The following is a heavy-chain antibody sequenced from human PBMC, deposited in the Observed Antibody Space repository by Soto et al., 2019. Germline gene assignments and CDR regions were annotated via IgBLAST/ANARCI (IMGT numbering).Heavy chain of an antibody. D-gene: IGHD6-19*01. Sequence: ASVKVSCKASGYSFTGYYIHWLRQVPGQGLEWMGWIYPNSGDTKSAQKFQGRLTLTRDTSITTAYMELSSLRSDDTAIYYCASLQTSGWYGVHWGQGTLVTVPS. CDR2: IYPNSGDT. CDR1: GYSFTGYY. CDR3: ASLQTSGWYGVH. J-gene: IGHJ4*02. V-gene: IGHV1-2*02.